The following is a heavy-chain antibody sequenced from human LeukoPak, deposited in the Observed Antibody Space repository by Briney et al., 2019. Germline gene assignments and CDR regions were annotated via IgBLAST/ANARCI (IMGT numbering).Heavy chain of an antibody. D-gene: IGHD6-19*01. CDR2: IQYDGNNK. CDR3: AKGSSGLFDY. V-gene: IGHV3-30*02. J-gene: IGHJ4*02. CDR1: GFTFNNYG. Sequence: PGGSLRLSCAASGFTFNNYGMHWVRQAPGKGLQWVAFIQYDGNNKYYADSVRGRFTISRDSSKNTLYLQMNSLRGEDTAVYYCAKGSSGLFDYWGQGTLVIVSS.